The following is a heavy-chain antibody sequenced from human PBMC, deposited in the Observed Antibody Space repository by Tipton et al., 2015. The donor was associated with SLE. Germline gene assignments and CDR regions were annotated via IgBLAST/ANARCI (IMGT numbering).Heavy chain of an antibody. CDR1: GHSIRSAHY. CDR3: AGYDFWIGNDSFDN. D-gene: IGHD3-3*01. CDR2: FFQSGST. J-gene: IGHJ3*02. Sequence: TLSLTCAVSGHSIRSAHYWGWIRQPPGRGLEGIGGFFQSGSTYYNPSLTSRVTISVDTSKNQFSLKLTSVTAADTAVYYCAGYDFWIGNDSFDNWGQGTMVIVSS. V-gene: IGHV4-38-2*01.